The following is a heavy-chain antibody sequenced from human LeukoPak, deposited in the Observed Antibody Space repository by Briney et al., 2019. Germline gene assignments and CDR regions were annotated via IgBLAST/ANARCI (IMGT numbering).Heavy chain of an antibody. J-gene: IGHJ6*01. CDR1: GGSISSSSYY. CDR2: IYYSGST. CDR3: ARDAGHQLSRRNYYAMDV. Sequence: SETLSLTCTVSGGSISSSSYYWGWIRQPPGKGLEWIGSIYYSGSTYYNPSLKSRVTISVDTSKNQFSLKLSSVTAADTAVYYCARDAGHQLSRRNYYAMDVXXXGTMVTVXS. V-gene: IGHV4-39*07. D-gene: IGHD1-1*01.